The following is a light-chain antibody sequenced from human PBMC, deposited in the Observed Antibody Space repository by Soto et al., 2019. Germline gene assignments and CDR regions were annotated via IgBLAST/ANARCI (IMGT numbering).Light chain of an antibody. J-gene: IGLJ3*02. CDR2: EDN. V-gene: IGLV6-57*01. CDR1: RGSIASNY. Sequence: NFMLTQPHSVSESPGKTVTISCTRSRGSIASNYVQWYQQRPGSSPTTVIYEDNQRPSGVTDRFSGSIDSSSNSASLTISGLKTEDEDDYYCQSYDSSNHWVFGGGTKLTVL. CDR3: QSYDSSNHWV.